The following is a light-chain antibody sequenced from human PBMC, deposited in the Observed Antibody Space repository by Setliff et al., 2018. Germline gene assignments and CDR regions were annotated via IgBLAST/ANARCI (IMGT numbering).Light chain of an antibody. Sequence: ALTQPASVSGSPGQSITISCTGSTSDIGAYNYVAWYQQHPGKAPKLMIYDVSVRPSGVSSRFSGSRSGNTASLTISGLQAEDEADYYCSSYSSRTTLDVFGTGTKVTVL. V-gene: IGLV2-14*03. CDR3: SSYSSRTTLDV. CDR1: TSDIGAYNY. CDR2: DVS. J-gene: IGLJ1*01.